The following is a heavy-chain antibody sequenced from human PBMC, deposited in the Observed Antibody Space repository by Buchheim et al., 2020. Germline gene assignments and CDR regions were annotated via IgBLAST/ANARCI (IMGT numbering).Heavy chain of an antibody. CDR3: ARWRGAIVAYYYYYYGMDV. V-gene: IGHV4-34*01. Sequence: QVQLQQWGAGRLKPSETLSLTCAVYGGSFSGYNGSWIRQPPGKGLEWIGEINHSGGTNYNPSLKGRSTISLATSKNQFSLKLSSVTAADTAVYYCARWRGAIVAYYYYYYGMDVWGQGTT. CDR1: GGSFSGYN. J-gene: IGHJ6*02. D-gene: IGHD2-15*01. CDR2: INHSGGT.